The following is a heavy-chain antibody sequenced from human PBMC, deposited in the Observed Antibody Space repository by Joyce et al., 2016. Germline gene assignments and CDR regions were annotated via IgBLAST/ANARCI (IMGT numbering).Heavy chain of an antibody. J-gene: IGHJ4*02. CDR3: ARGRGDDFWSGYYGSIDY. D-gene: IGHD3-3*01. CDR2: IVPMSATT. Sequence: QVQLEQSGAEVKKPGSSVKVSCKTSGDIFNAYGITWVRQAPGQGLEWLGGIVPMSATTDYAQKFRGRLTISAHEPTSTVYMELSSLRSDDTGTYYCARGRGDDFWSGYYGSIDYWGQGTLVSVSS. CDR1: GDIFNAYG. V-gene: IGHV1-69*01.